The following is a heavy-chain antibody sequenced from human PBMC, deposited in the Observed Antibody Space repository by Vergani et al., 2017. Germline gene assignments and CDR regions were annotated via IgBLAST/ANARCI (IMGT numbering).Heavy chain of an antibody. V-gene: IGHV4-31*03. CDR1: GGSISSGGYY. J-gene: IGHJ4*02. CDR3: ARSTRTMVRGVISDYFDY. CDR2: IYYSGST. D-gene: IGHD3-10*01. Sequence: QVQLQESGPGLVKPSQTLSLTCTVSGGSISSGGYYWSWIRQHPGKGLEWIGYIYYSGSTYYNPSLKSRVHISVDTSKNQFSLKLSSVTAADTAVYYCARSTRTMVRGVISDYFDYWGQGTLVTVSS.